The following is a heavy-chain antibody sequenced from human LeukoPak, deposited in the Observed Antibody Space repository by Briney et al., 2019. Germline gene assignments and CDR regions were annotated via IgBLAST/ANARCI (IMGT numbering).Heavy chain of an antibody. J-gene: IGHJ6*02. CDR2: IRSKAYGGTT. CDR1: GFSFGDYA. CDR3: TRVSRGSYWYYGMDV. D-gene: IGHD3-10*01. V-gene: IGHV3-49*04. Sequence: GGSLRLSCTASGFSFGDYAMSWVRQAPGKGLEWVGSIRSKAYGGTTEYAASVKGRFTISRDDSKSIAYLQMNSLKTEDTAVYYCTRVSRGSYWYYGMDVWGQGTTVTVSS.